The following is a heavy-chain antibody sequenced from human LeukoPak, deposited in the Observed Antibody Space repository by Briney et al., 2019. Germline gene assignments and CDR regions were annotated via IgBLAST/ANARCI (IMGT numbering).Heavy chain of an antibody. V-gene: IGHV3-23*01. Sequence: PGGSLILSCAASGFTFSSYAMSWVRQAPGKGLEWVSFISPSGDRTSNADSVEGRFTISRDNTRNTLYLQMNSLRDEDTGVYYCAIMHGYYDGSGFWVQWGQGTLVTVSS. D-gene: IGHD3-22*01. CDR2: ISPSGDRT. CDR3: AIMHGYYDGSGFWVQ. CDR1: GFTFSSYA. J-gene: IGHJ4*02.